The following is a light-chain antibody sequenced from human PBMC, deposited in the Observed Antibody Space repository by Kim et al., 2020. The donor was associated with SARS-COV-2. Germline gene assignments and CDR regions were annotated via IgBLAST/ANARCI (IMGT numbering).Light chain of an antibody. CDR1: GSKLERNV. V-gene: IGLV1-44*01. J-gene: IGLJ3*02. CDR2: ATD. CDR3: ATWDDSLNEWV. Sequence: GKRFTISCFGSGSKLERNVVNWYQQFLGTAPKLLMYATDQRSSGVPDRFSGSRSGTSASLAISGLQSDDEADYYCATWDDSLNEWVFGGGTKLTVL.